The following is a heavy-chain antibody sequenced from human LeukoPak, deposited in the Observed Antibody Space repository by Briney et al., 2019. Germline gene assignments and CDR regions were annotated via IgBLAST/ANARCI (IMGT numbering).Heavy chain of an antibody. CDR2: INVSGGST. V-gene: IGHV1-46*01. Sequence: ASVKVSCKASGYTFTGYYMHWVRQAPGQGLEWMGIINVSGGSTSYAQKFQGRVTMTRDTSTSTVYMELSSLRSEDTAVYYCARDRGTVTDVGVYWGQGTLVTVSS. D-gene: IGHD4-17*01. CDR3: ARDRGTVTDVGVY. J-gene: IGHJ4*02. CDR1: GYTFTGYY.